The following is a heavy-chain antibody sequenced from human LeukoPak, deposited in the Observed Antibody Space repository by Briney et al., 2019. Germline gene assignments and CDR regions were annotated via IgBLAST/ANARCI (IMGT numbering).Heavy chain of an antibody. CDR3: ARDGSSSSSVYYYYGMDV. V-gene: IGHV1-24*01. CDR1: GYTLTELS. Sequence: ASVKVSCKVSGYTLTELSMHWVRQAPGKGLEWMGGFDPEDGETIYAQKFQGRVTMTEDTSTDTAYMELSSLRSEDTAVYYCARDGSSSSSVYYYYGMDVWGQGTTVTVSS. D-gene: IGHD6-6*01. J-gene: IGHJ6*02. CDR2: FDPEDGET.